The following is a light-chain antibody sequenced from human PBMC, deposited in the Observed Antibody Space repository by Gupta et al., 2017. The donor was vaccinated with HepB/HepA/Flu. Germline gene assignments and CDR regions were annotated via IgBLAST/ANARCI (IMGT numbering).Light chain of an antibody. V-gene: IGKV3-11*01. CDR1: QSVRSY. CDR2: DAS. CDR3: QQRISWPLT. Sequence: EIVLTQSPAPLSWSQGERATLSCRASQSVRSYLAWYQQKPGQAPRPLIYDASNSSTGIPARFIGSGSGTDFTLTISSLESEDFALYYCQQRISWPLTFGGGTKVEIK. J-gene: IGKJ4*01.